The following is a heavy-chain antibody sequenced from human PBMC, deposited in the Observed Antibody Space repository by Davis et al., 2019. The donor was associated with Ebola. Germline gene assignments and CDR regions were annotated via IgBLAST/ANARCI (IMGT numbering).Heavy chain of an antibody. CDR2: ISSSSSYI. CDR1: GFTFSSYA. D-gene: IGHD3-9*01. CDR3: ASLVLTDVWGMDV. J-gene: IGHJ6*02. Sequence: GESLKISCAASGFTFSSYAMSWVRQAPGKGLEWVSSISSSSSYIYYADSVKGRFTISRDNSKNTLYLQMNSLRAEDTAVYYCASLVLTDVWGMDVWGQGTTVTVSS. V-gene: IGHV3-23*01.